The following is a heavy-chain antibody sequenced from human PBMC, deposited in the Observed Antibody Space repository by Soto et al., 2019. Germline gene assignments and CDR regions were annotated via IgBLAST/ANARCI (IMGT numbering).Heavy chain of an antibody. CDR2: ISAYNGNT. Sequence: VASVKVSCKASGYTFTSYGISWVRQAPGQGLEWMGWISAYNGNTNYAQKLQGRVTMTTDTSTSTAYMELRSLRSDDTAVYYCARFLGGYGDYYFDYWGQGTLVTVSS. D-gene: IGHD4-17*01. J-gene: IGHJ4*02. CDR1: GYTFTSYG. CDR3: ARFLGGYGDYYFDY. V-gene: IGHV1-18*01.